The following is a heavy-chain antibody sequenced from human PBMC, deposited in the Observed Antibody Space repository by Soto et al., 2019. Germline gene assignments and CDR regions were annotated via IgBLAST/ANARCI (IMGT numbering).Heavy chain of an antibody. D-gene: IGHD3-10*01. CDR2: IYYSGST. J-gene: IGHJ6*02. V-gene: IGHV4-31*03. CDR1: GGSISSGGYS. CDR3: ARHSALGGTDV. Sequence: SETLSLTCTVSGGSISSGGYSWNWIRQQPGKGLEWIGYIYYSGSTYYNPSLKSRVTISIDTSKNQFSLKLSSVTAADTAVYYCARHSALGGTDVWGQGTTVTVSS.